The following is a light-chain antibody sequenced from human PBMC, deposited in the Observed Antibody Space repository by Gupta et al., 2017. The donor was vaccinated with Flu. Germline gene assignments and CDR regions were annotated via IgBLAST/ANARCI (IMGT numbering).Light chain of an antibody. CDR2: RAS. J-gene: IGKJ1*01. CDR3: QHSRT. CDR1: QSITSW. V-gene: IGKV1-5*03. Sequence: DIQMTQSPSTLSASVGDRVTITCRDSQSITSWLAWYQQRPGKAPKLLIYRASSLESGVPSRFSGSGSGTEFTLTISSLQPDDFATYYCQHSRTFGQGTKVEIK.